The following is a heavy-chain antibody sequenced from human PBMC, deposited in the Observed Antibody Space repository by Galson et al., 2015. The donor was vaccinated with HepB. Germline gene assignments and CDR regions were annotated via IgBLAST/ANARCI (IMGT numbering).Heavy chain of an antibody. CDR1: GFTFSSYW. CDR3: ARGPRYYDYVWGSSFDP. D-gene: IGHD3-16*01. J-gene: IGHJ5*02. CDR2: IKQDGSEK. V-gene: IGHV3-7*03. Sequence: SLRLSCAASGFTFSSYWMSWVRQAPGKGLAWVANIKQDGSEKYYVDSVKGRFTISRDNAKNSLYLQMNSLRAEDTAVYYCARGPRYYDYVWGSSFDPWGQGTLVTVSS.